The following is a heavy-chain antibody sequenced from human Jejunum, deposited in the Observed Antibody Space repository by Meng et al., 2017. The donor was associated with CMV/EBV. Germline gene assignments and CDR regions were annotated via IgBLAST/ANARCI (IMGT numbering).Heavy chain of an antibody. V-gene: IGHV4-39*07. Sequence: GGSISNSDYYWGWIRQSPGKGLEWIGSIYYTGNIYYNPSFKNRVTVSVETSKNQFSLRLSSVTAADTAVYYCARDMGQQLVPGYFDYWGQGTLVTVSS. CDR1: GGSISNSDYY. CDR2: IYYTGNI. D-gene: IGHD6-13*01. J-gene: IGHJ4*02. CDR3: ARDMGQQLVPGYFDY.